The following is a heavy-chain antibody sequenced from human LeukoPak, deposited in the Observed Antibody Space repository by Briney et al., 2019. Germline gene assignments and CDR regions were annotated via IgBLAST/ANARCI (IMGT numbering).Heavy chain of an antibody. V-gene: IGHV3-7*01. J-gene: IGHJ4*02. Sequence: GGSLRLSCAASGLTFSSYWMSWVRQAPGKGLEWVANIKQDGSEKYYVDSVKGRFTISRDNAKNSLYLQMNSLRAEDTAVYYCATEGAANGYWGQGTLVTVSS. CDR2: IKQDGSEK. CDR3: ATEGAANGY. CDR1: GLTFSSYW. D-gene: IGHD1-26*01.